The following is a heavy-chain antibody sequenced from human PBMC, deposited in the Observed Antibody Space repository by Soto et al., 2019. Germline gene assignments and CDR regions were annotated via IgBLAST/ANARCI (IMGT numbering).Heavy chain of an antibody. CDR1: GGSISSSSYY. CDR3: ARLGLLWFGESQYYFDY. D-gene: IGHD3-10*01. CDR2: IYYSGST. Sequence: QLQLQESGPGLVKPSETLSLTCTVSGGSISSSSYYWGWIRQPPGKGLEWIGSIYYSGSTYYNPSLKGRVTISVDTSKNQFSLKLSSVTAADTAVYYCARLGLLWFGESQYYFDYWGQGTLVTVSS. V-gene: IGHV4-39*01. J-gene: IGHJ4*02.